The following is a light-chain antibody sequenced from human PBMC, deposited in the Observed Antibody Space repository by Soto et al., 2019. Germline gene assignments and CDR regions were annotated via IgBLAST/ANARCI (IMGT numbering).Light chain of an antibody. CDR2: DNT. Sequence: QSVLTQPPSVSAAPGQKVTISCSGSSSNVGNNYVSWYQQLPGTAPRLLIYDNTKRPSGIPDRFSGSKSGTSATLGITGLQTGDEADYYCGTWDNSLNACLFGGGTKLTVL. V-gene: IGLV1-51*01. CDR1: SSNVGNNY. J-gene: IGLJ2*01. CDR3: GTWDNSLNACL.